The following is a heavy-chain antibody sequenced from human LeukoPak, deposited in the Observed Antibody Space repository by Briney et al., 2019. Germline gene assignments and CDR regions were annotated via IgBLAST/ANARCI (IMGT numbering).Heavy chain of an antibody. CDR2: INTDGRST. CDR1: GFTFDDYG. Sequence: GGSLTLSCVASGFTFDDYGMSWVRQAPGKGLVWVSRINTDGRSTNYADSVKGRFTIPRDNAKNTLYLQINSLRAEDTAVYYCARDISVHYCSGGSCYPFYYYYGLDVWGQGSSVTVSS. D-gene: IGHD2-15*01. J-gene: IGHJ6*02. CDR3: ARDISVHYCSGGSCYPFYYYYGLDV. V-gene: IGHV3-74*01.